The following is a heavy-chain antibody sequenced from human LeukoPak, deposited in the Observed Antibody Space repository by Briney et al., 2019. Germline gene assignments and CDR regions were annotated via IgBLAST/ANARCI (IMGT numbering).Heavy chain of an antibody. D-gene: IGHD3-16*02. CDR2: INPNSGGT. CDR3: ARGAYYDYVWGSYRPEGFDY. CDR1: GYTFTCYY. V-gene: IGHV1-2*02. Sequence: ASVKLSCKASGYTFTCYYMHWVRHAPGQGLEWMGWINPNSGGTNYAQKFQGRVTMTRDTSISTAYMELSRLRSDDTAVYYCARGAYYDYVWGSYRPEGFDYWGQGTLVTVSS. J-gene: IGHJ4*02.